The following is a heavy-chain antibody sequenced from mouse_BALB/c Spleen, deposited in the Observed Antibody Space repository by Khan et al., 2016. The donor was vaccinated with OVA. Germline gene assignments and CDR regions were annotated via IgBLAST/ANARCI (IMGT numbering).Heavy chain of an antibody. CDR1: GFTFSPYS. J-gene: IGHJ3*01. CDR2: ISSDGDYT. Sequence: EVELVESGGDLVKSGGSLKLSCAASGFTFSPYSMSWVRQTPDKRLEWVATISSDGDYTYYPDSVKERFNISRDNAKNTLYLQMSSLKSEDTAIYYCATHLTGSFAYWGQGTLVTVSA. V-gene: IGHV5-6*01. D-gene: IGHD4-1*01. CDR3: ATHLTGSFAY.